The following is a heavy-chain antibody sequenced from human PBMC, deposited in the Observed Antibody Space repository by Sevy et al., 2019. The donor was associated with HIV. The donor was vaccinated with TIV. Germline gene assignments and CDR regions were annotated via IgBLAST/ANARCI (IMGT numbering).Heavy chain of an antibody. D-gene: IGHD1-26*01. CDR1: GLTFSIYA. CDR3: AKGAIVGATRRYYFDY. V-gene: IGHV3-23*01. CDR2: ISGNGAST. J-gene: IGHJ4*02. Sequence: GGSLRLSCADSGLTFSIYAMSWVRQAPVKGLEWVSGISGNGASTYYADSVKGRFTISRDNSKNTLYLQMNSLRAEDTAVYYCAKGAIVGATRRYYFDYWGQGTLVTVSS.